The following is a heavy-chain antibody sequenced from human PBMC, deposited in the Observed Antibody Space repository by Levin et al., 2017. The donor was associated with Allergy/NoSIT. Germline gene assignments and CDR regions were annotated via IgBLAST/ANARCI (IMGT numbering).Heavy chain of an antibody. D-gene: IGHD3-16*02. CDR2: ISSSGST. J-gene: IGHJ4*02. CDR1: GGSIFNYY. Sequence: SQTLSLTCTVSGGSIFNYYWTWIRQPPGEGLEWIGSISSSGSTNYNPSLRGRVIFSLDTSKNQLSLKMSSVTAADTAVYYCARGLGESSRYTHGYWGQGTLVTVSS. CDR3: ARGLGESSRYTHGY. V-gene: IGHV4-59*01.